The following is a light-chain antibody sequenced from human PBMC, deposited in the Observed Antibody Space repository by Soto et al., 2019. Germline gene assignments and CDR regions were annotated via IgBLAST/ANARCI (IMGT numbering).Light chain of an antibody. CDR3: QQTYSVPGT. J-gene: IGKJ4*01. V-gene: IGKV1-39*01. CDR1: QSIDSY. Sequence: DIPMTQTPSSLSASVGDRLTLTCRASQSIDSYLNWYQQKPGKAPKLLIYAASNLQSGVPSRFSGSGSGTDFTVTISSLQPEDFATYYCQQTYSVPGTFGGGTKVDI. CDR2: AAS.